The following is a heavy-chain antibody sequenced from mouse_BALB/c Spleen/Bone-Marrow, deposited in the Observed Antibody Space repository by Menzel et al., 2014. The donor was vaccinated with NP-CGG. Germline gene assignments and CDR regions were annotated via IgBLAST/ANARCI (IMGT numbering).Heavy chain of an antibody. CDR2: IDPANGNT. V-gene: IGHV14-3*02. D-gene: IGHD2-14*01. Sequence: EVQLQESGAELVKPGASVKLSCTASGFNNKDTYMHWVKQRPEQGLEWIGRIDPANGNTKYDPKFQGKATITADTSSNTAYLQLSSLTSEDTAVYYCATYRYGWYFDVWGPGTTVTASS. CDR1: GFNNKDTY. CDR3: ATYRYGWYFDV. J-gene: IGHJ1*01.